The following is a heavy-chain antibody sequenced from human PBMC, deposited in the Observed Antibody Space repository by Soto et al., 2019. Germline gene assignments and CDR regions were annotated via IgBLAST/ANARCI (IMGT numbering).Heavy chain of an antibody. CDR1: GYRCTSYL. J-gene: IGHJ5*02. CDR3: ARKDKSGYFNWFDP. V-gene: IGHV5-51*01. D-gene: IGHD3-22*01. CDR2: IFPSDSDT. Sequence: PGDSLKLSCITSGYRCTSYLIAWVRQMPGKGLEWMGIIFPSDSDTRYSPSFQGQVTISADRSTTTVFLQWASLKASDTAVYFCARKDKSGYFNWFDPWGQGTLVNVSS.